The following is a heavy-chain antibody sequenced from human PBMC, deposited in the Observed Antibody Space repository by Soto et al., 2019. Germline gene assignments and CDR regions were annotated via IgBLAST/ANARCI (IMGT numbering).Heavy chain of an antibody. Sequence: SETLSLTCSVSGDSITNSIYYWGWIRQSPVKGLVWIGSFIYGGPTYYSLSLESRAAISADTSKNQFSLRLHSVTAADAAIYLCARHTPKPSLVTSSLLVDWGHGALVTVS. CDR1: GDSITNSIYY. V-gene: IGHV4-39*01. J-gene: IGHJ4*01. CDR2: FIYGGPT. D-gene: IGHD2-21*02. CDR3: ARHTPKPSLVTSSLLVD.